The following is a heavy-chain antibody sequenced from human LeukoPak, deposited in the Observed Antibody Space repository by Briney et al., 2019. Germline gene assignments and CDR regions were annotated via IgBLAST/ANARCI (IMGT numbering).Heavy chain of an antibody. CDR3: ARHKNSGTYPLDF. CDR1: GDSITGYY. Sequence: SETLSLTCTVSGDSITGYYWSWIRQPPGRELEYIGFIRYSGSTKCNPSLQSRVTMSVDTSKNQFSLKLTSVTAADTAVYYCARHKNSGTYPLDFWGQGTLVAVSS. J-gene: IGHJ4*02. V-gene: IGHV4-59*08. CDR2: IRYSGST. D-gene: IGHD1-7*01.